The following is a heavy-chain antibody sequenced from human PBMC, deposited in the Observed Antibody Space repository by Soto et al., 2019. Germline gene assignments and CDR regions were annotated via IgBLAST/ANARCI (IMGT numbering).Heavy chain of an antibody. J-gene: IGHJ4*02. CDR3: ARGVVGATMIFDY. CDR2: IYYSGST. D-gene: IGHD1-26*01. Sequence: KTSETLSLTCTVSGGSVSSDSYYWTWIRQPPGKGLEWIGYIYYSGSTDYNPSLKSRVIISVDTSKNQFSLKLTSVTAADTAVYYCARGVVGATMIFDYGGQGTLVTVSS. CDR1: GGSVSSDSYY. V-gene: IGHV4-61*01.